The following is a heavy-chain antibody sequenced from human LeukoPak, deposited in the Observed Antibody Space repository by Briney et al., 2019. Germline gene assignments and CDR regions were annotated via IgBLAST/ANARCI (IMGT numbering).Heavy chain of an antibody. CDR1: GFTFSSYA. D-gene: IGHD3-22*01. V-gene: IGHV3-23*01. Sequence: GGSLRLSCAASGFTFSSYAMSWVRQAPGKGLEWVSALSGSGASTYYADSVKGRFTISRDNSKNTLYLQMNSLRAEDTAVYYCTLRYYYDSSGYYRFDYWGQGTLVTVSS. J-gene: IGHJ4*02. CDR2: LSGSGAST. CDR3: TLRYYYDSSGYYRFDY.